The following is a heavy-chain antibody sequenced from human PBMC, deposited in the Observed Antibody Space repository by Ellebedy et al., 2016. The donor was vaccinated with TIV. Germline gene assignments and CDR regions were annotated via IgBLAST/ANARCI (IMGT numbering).Heavy chain of an antibody. V-gene: IGHV3-66*01. CDR3: AKDHSMIVVVITPDY. Sequence: PGGSLRLSCAASGFIVTSNYMSWVRQAPGKGLEWVSVIYSGGSTHYADSVKGRFTISRDNSKNTLYLQMNSLRAEDTAVYYCAKDHSMIVVVITPDYWGQGTLVTVSS. D-gene: IGHD3-22*01. J-gene: IGHJ4*02. CDR2: IYSGGST. CDR1: GFIVTSNY.